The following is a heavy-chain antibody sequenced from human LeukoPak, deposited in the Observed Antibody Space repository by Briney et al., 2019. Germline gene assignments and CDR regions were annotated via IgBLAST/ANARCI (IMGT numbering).Heavy chain of an antibody. Sequence: GGSLRLSCAASGFTVSSNYMSWVRQPPGKGLEWVSVMYSGGSKYYAGSVKGRFTISRDNSKNTVYLQMNSLRSDDTAVYYCFVGPHPYDSGDWPPNWGQGTLVTVSS. CDR2: MYSGGSK. V-gene: IGHV3-66*01. CDR3: FVGPHPYDSGDWPPN. D-gene: IGHD3-10*01. J-gene: IGHJ4*02. CDR1: GFTVSSNY.